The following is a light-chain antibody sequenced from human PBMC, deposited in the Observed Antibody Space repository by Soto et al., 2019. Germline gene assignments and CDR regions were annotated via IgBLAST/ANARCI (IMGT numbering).Light chain of an antibody. Sequence: DLQMTQSPSTLSGSVGDRVTITCPASQTISSWLAWYQQKPGKAPKLLIYKASTLKSGVPSRFSGSGSGTEFTLTSSSLQPDDFATYYCQHYNSYSEAFGQGTKVDIK. CDR2: KAS. J-gene: IGKJ1*01. CDR1: QTISSW. V-gene: IGKV1-5*03. CDR3: QHYNSYSEA.